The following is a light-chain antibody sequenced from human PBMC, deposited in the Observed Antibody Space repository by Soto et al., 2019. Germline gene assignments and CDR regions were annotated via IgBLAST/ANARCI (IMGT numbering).Light chain of an antibody. Sequence: QPALTQPASVSGSHRHSITISCVDTSGDIGDYNYVSWYQQHPGKVPKVIIYDVSNRPSGVSYRFSGTKSGNTASLTVSGLQAEDEADYYCCSYTRSGTLIFGTGTKVTVL. CDR1: SGDIGDYNY. CDR3: CSYTRSGTLI. CDR2: DVS. V-gene: IGLV2-14*01. J-gene: IGLJ1*01.